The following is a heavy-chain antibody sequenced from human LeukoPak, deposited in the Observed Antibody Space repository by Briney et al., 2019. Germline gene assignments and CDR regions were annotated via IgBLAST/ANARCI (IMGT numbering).Heavy chain of an antibody. V-gene: IGHV3-7*01. Sequence: GGSLRLSCAASGFTFSSYWMSWVRQAPAKGLEWVANIKQDGSEKYYVDSVKGRFTISRDNAKNSLYLQMNSLRAEDTAVYYCAREGPGIVGATIWLWGQGTLVTVSS. J-gene: IGHJ4*02. CDR2: IKQDGSEK. D-gene: IGHD1-26*01. CDR1: GFTFSSYW. CDR3: AREGPGIVGATIWL.